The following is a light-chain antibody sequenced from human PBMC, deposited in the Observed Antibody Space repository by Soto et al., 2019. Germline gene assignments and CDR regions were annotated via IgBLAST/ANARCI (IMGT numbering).Light chain of an antibody. V-gene: IGLV2-23*01. CDR3: RSFASSRTYV. Sequence: QSVLTQPASVSGSPGQSITISCTGTSSDVGSSNLVSWYQQHPGKAPKVMIFEGSQRPSGVSHRFSGSKSGNTASLTISGLQAEDEADYYCRSFASSRTYVFGTGTKGTVL. CDR1: SSDVGSSNL. J-gene: IGLJ1*01. CDR2: EGS.